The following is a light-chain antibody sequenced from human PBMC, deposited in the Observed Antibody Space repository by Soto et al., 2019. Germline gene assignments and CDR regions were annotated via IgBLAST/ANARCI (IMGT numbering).Light chain of an antibody. V-gene: IGLV2-14*01. CDR2: DVS. CDR3: SSYTSSSTGV. Sequence: VLTQPASVSESPGQSITISCTGTSSDVGGYNYVSWYQQHPGKAPKLMIYDVSNRPSGVSNRFSGSKSGNTASLTISGLQAEDEADYYCSSYTSSSTGVFGTGTKVTVL. CDR1: SSDVGGYNY. J-gene: IGLJ1*01.